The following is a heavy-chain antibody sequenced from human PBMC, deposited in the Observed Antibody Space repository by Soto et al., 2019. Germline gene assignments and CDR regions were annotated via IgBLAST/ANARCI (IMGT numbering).Heavy chain of an antibody. Sequence: SETLSLTCSVSGGSISNYYWSWIRQPPGKGLEWIGYIHYSGSTIYNPALKSRLTISVDTSKNQFSLKLNSVTAADTAVYRCVRYEYGDDYFDFWGQGNLVTVSS. V-gene: IGHV4-59*01. D-gene: IGHD4-17*01. CDR1: GGSISNYY. J-gene: IGHJ4*02. CDR2: IHYSGST. CDR3: VRYEYGDDYFDF.